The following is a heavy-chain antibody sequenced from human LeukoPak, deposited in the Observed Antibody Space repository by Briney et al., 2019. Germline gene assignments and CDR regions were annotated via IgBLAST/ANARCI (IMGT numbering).Heavy chain of an antibody. CDR2: IYYSGST. CDR3: AGHYYDSSGYHDAFDI. Sequence: SETLSLTCTVSGGSISSYYWSWIRQPPGKGLEWIGYIYYSGSTNYNPSLKSRVTISVDTSKNQFSLKLSSVTAADTAVYYCAGHYYDSSGYHDAFDIWGLGTMVTVSS. J-gene: IGHJ3*02. V-gene: IGHV4-59*08. CDR1: GGSISSYY. D-gene: IGHD3-22*01.